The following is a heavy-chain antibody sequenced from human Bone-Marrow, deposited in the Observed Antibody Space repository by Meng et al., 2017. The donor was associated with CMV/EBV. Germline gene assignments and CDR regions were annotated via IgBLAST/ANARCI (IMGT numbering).Heavy chain of an antibody. D-gene: IGHD3/OR15-3a*01. V-gene: IGHV1-18*01. J-gene: IGHJ6*02. CDR3: ARDGPGRFLDQTPSGGMDV. CDR1: GYTFTSYG. Sequence: ASVKVSCKASGYTFTSYGISWVRQAPGQGLEWMGWISAYNGNTNYAQKLQGRVTMTRDTSISTAYMELSRLRSDDTAVYYCARDGPGRFLDQTPSGGMDVWGQGTTVTVSS. CDR2: ISAYNGNT.